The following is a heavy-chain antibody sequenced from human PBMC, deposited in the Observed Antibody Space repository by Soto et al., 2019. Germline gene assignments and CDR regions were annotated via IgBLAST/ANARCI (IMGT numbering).Heavy chain of an antibody. CDR1: GFTFSSYA. J-gene: IGHJ4*02. CDR3: ARDPLQYSSGWYVY. V-gene: IGHV3-30-3*01. D-gene: IGHD6-19*01. Sequence: QVQLVESGGGVVQPGRSLRLSCAASGFTFSSYAMHWVRQAPGKGLEWVAVISYDGSNKYYADSVKGRFTISRDNSKNTLYLQMNSLRAEDTAVYYCARDPLQYSSGWYVYWGQGTLVTVSS. CDR2: ISYDGSNK.